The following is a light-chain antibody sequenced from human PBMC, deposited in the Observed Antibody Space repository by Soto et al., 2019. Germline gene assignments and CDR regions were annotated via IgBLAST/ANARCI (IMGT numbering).Light chain of an antibody. CDR1: QSVSSSY. J-gene: IGKJ2*01. Sequence: EIVLTQSPGTLSLSPGERATLSCRASQSVSSSYLAWYPQRPGQAPRLLIYGASSRATGIPDRFSGSGSGTDFTLTISRLEPEDFAVYYCQQYGSSPTFGQGTKREIK. CDR2: GAS. V-gene: IGKV3-20*01. CDR3: QQYGSSPT.